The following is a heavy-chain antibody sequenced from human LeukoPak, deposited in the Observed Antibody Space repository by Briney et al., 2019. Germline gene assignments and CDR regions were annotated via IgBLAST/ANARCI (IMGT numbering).Heavy chain of an antibody. J-gene: IGHJ5*01. CDR2: ISSTSAYI. D-gene: IGHD6-19*01. CDR1: GFALRSYT. Sequence: PGGSLRLSCAASGFALRSYTVTWVRQAPGKGLEWVSSISSTSAYIYYAESVKGRFSISRDDVDNVVHLQMSSLRNEDTAFYYCARVAVAGPTGWFDSWGQGTLVTVSS. CDR3: ARVAVAGPTGWFDS. V-gene: IGHV3-21*01.